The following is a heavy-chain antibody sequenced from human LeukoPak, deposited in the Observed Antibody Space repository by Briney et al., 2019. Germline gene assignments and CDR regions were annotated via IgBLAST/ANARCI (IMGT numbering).Heavy chain of an antibody. CDR1: GFTFSSYG. CDR3: AKGYSGRGYSYGSFDY. V-gene: IGHV3-30*18. D-gene: IGHD5-18*01. CDR2: ISYDGSNK. Sequence: QSGGSLRLSCAASGFTFSSYGMHWVRQAPGKGLEWVAAISYDGSNKYYADSVKGRFTISRDNSKNTLYLQMNSLRAEDTAVYYCAKGYSGRGYSYGSFDYWGQGTLVTVSS. J-gene: IGHJ4*02.